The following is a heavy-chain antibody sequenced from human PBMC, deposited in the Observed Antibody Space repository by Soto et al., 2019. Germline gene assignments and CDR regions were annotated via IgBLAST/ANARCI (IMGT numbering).Heavy chain of an antibody. D-gene: IGHD3-3*01. V-gene: IGHV2-5*02. CDR3: ARRFKESGTFYDLWSGHGVSYLDS. CDR1: GFSLSTSGVG. CDR2: IYWDDDK. Sequence: QITLTESGPTLVKPTQTLTLTCTFSGFSLSTSGVGVGWIRQTPGKALEWLALIYWDDDKRYSPFLKSRLTITKDTSKNQVVLTMTNMDPVDTATYYCARRFKESGTFYDLWSGHGVSYLDSWGQGTRVTVSS. J-gene: IGHJ4*02.